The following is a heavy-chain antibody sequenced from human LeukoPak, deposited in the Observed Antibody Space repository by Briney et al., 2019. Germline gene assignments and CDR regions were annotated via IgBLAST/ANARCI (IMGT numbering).Heavy chain of an antibody. CDR1: GGSFSGYY. Sequence: SETLSLTCAVYGGSFSGYYWSWIRQPPGKGLEWIGEINHSGSTNYNPPLKSRVTISVDTSKNQFSLKLSSVTAADTAVYYCASSIAAADSSWGQGTLVTVSS. J-gene: IGHJ5*02. D-gene: IGHD6-13*01. CDR2: INHSGST. V-gene: IGHV4-34*01. CDR3: ASSIAAADSS.